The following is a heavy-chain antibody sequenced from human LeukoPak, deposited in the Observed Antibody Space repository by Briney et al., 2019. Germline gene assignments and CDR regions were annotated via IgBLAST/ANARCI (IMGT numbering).Heavy chain of an antibody. Sequence: SGTLSLTCTVSGGSISSSSYYWGWIRQPPGKGLEWIGSIYYSGSTYYNPSLKSRVTISVDTSKNQFSLKLSSVTAADTAVYYCARLPSFTMIVVPTTGYMDVWGKGTTVTVSS. J-gene: IGHJ6*03. CDR1: GGSISSSSYY. CDR3: ARLPSFTMIVVPTTGYMDV. CDR2: IYYSGST. D-gene: IGHD3-22*01. V-gene: IGHV4-39*01.